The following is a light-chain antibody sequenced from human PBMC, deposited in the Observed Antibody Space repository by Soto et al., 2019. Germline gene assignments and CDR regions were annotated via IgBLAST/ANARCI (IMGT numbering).Light chain of an antibody. CDR3: HQYATSPQT. Sequence: EIVLTQSPGTLSLSPGERATLSCRASQSVPKNYLAWYPHKPGQAPRLLIHGPSSRATGIPDRFSGSGSGTDFTLSISRLEPEDFAVYYCHQYATSPQTFGQGTKVEIK. V-gene: IGKV3-20*01. CDR1: QSVPKNY. J-gene: IGKJ1*01. CDR2: GPS.